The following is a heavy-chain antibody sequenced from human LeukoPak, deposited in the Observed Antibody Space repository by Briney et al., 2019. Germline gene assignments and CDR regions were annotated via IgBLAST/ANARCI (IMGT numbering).Heavy chain of an antibody. Sequence: PSETLSLTCTVSGVSISSSSYYWGWIRQPPGKGLEGIGRIYTSGSTIYNPSPKSGVTMSVDTSKNQFSLKLSSVTAADTAVYYCARGSLPAAMGYYYMDVWGKGTTVTVSS. J-gene: IGHJ6*03. CDR2: IYTSGST. CDR3: ARGSLPAAMGYYYMDV. V-gene: IGHV4-61*05. CDR1: GVSISSSSYY. D-gene: IGHD2-2*01.